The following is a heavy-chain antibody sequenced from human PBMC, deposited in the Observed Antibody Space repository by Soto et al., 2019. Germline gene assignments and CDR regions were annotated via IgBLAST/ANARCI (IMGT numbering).Heavy chain of an antibody. CDR1: GFTFSNAR. CDR2: IKSNTERGTP. Sequence: RFSCAGSGFTFSNARMSCVLQAPSKGPDWAGRIKSNTERGTPDYAAPVKGRFTISRDDSKNTLYLQMNSLKTEDTAVYYCTTLPRWGQGALVTVSS. J-gene: IGHJ4*02. CDR3: TTLPR. V-gene: IGHV3-15*01.